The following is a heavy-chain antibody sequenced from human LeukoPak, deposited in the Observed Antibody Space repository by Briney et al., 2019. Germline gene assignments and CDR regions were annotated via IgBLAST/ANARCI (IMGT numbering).Heavy chain of an antibody. D-gene: IGHD1-26*01. V-gene: IGHV1-18*01. CDR3: ASVVGQLASEYFQH. J-gene: IGHJ1*01. CDR2: ISAYNGNT. CDR1: GYTFTSYG. Sequence: ASVKVSCKASGYTFTSYGISWVRQAPGQGLEWMGWISAYNGNTNYAQKLQGRVTITTDTSTSTAYMELRSLRSDDTAVYYCASVVGQLASEYFQHWGQGTLVTVSS.